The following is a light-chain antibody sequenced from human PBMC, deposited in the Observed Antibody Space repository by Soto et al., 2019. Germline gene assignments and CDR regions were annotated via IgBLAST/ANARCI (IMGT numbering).Light chain of an antibody. V-gene: IGKV3-11*01. Sequence: EIVLTQSPATLSLSPGERATLSCRASQSVSSYLAWYQQKPGQAPRLLIYDASNRATGIPARFSGSGSGTDFTLTISSLEPEDFAVYYCQQRSNWITFGQGTR. CDR1: QSVSSY. J-gene: IGKJ5*01. CDR3: QQRSNWIT. CDR2: DAS.